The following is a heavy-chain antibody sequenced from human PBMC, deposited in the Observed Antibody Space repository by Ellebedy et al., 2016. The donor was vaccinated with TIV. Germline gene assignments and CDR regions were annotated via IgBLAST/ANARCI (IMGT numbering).Heavy chain of an antibody. CDR3: AREGQAGRGGDI. CDR1: GGTFSSYA. CDR2: IIPILGIA. V-gene: IGHV1-69*10. J-gene: IGHJ3*02. D-gene: IGHD6-19*01. Sequence: ASVKVSCKASGGTFSSYAISWVRQAPGQGLEWMGGIIPILGIANYAQKFQGRVTITADKSTSTAYMELSSLRSEDTAVYYCAREGQAGRGGDIWGQGTMVTVSS.